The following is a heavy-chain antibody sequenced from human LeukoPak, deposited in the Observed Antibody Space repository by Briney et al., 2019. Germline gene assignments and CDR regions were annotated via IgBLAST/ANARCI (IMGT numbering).Heavy chain of an antibody. Sequence: PGGSLRLSCAASGFTFGGYGMYWFRQTPGKGLEWVAVISYDGSNKYYADSVKGRFTISRDNSKNTPYLQMNSLRAEDTAVYYCARDGAAAGSRAYYYYMDVWGKGTTVTVSS. D-gene: IGHD6-13*01. J-gene: IGHJ6*03. V-gene: IGHV3-30*05. CDR1: GFTFGGYG. CDR3: ARDGAAAGSRAYYYYMDV. CDR2: ISYDGSNK.